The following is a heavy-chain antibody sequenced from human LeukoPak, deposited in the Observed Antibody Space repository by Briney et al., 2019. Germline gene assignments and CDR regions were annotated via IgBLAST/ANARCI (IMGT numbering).Heavy chain of an antibody. CDR3: AKDGHIVVVTAILNWFDP. J-gene: IGHJ5*02. D-gene: IGHD2-21*02. CDR2: IRSTANGYAT. CDR1: GFTFSGSA. V-gene: IGHV3-73*01. Sequence: GGSLRLSCAASGFTFSGSALHWVRQASGKGLEWVGRIRSTANGYATAYAASVKGRFTISRGNSKNTLYLQMNSLRAEDTAVYYCAKDGHIVVVTAILNWFDPWGQGTLVTVSS.